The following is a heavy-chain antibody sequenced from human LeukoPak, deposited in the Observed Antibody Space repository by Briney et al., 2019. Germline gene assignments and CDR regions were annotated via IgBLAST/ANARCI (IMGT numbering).Heavy chain of an antibody. CDR3: ARAYYDSSGYALNWFDP. Sequence: PSETLSLTCAVYGGSFIGYYWSWFRQPPGKGLEWIGEINHGGYTNDNPSLKSRVTLSVDTSKNQFSLKLSSVTAADTAVYYCARAYYDSSGYALNWFDPWGQGNLVTVSS. V-gene: IGHV4-34*01. CDR1: GGSFIGYY. CDR2: INHGGYT. D-gene: IGHD3-22*01. J-gene: IGHJ5*02.